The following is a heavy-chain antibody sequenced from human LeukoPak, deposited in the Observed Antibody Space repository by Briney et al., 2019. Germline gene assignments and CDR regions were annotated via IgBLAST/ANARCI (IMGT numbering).Heavy chain of an antibody. V-gene: IGHV5-10-1*01. J-gene: IGHJ4*02. Sequence: GESLKISCKGSGYSFTSNWISWGGQRPGKGREGRGGFDPSDSYTNYSPSFQGHVTISADKSISTAYLQWSSLKASDTAMYYCARHGYYYGSGSGDYFDYWGQGTLVTVSS. D-gene: IGHD3-10*01. CDR3: ARHGYYYGSGSGDYFDY. CDR2: FDPSDSYT. CDR1: GYSFTSNW.